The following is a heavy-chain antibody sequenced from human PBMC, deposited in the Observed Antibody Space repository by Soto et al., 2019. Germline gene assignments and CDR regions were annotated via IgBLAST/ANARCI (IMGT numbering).Heavy chain of an antibody. CDR1: GYRFSSYW. V-gene: IGHV5-51*01. CDR2: IYAGDSDT. CDR3: ARQEYSSWSPAFDF. Sequence: GESLKISCKGSGYRFSSYWIGWVRQMPGESLEWMGIIYAGDSDTRYRPSFQGQVTISGDKSFSTAYLQWSSLKASDTAMYYCARQEYSSWSPAFDFWGQGTMVTVSS. J-gene: IGHJ3*01. D-gene: IGHD6-6*01.